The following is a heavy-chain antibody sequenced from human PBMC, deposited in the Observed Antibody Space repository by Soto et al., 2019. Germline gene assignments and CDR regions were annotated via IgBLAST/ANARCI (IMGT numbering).Heavy chain of an antibody. J-gene: IGHJ4*02. CDR2: ISSSGEYI. V-gene: IGHV3-23*01. D-gene: IGHD2-15*01. CDR3: TKGDWHPNVAYSYIDF. Sequence: EVQLLESGGGLLQPGGSLRLSCVASGFTFNKYAMYWVRQAPGKGLEWVSVISSSGEYIEYADSVKGRITVSRDNSKDTLYLHMNSLRPEDTAIYYCTKGDWHPNVAYSYIDFWGKGALVTVSS. CDR1: GFTFNKYA.